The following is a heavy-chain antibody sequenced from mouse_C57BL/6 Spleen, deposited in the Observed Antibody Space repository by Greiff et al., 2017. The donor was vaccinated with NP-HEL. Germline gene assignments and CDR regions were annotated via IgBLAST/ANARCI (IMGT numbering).Heavy chain of an antibody. J-gene: IGHJ1*03. V-gene: IGHV5-9-1*02. Sequence: EVKLMESGEGLVKPGGSLKLSCAASGFTFSSYAMSWVRQTPEQRLEWVAYLSSGGDYIYYADTVTGRFTISRYNARHTLYLQMSSLKSEDTDMYYGTRGYDYDRYCDVWGKGTTVTVSS. CDR1: GFTFSSYA. CDR3: TRGYDYDRYCDV. D-gene: IGHD2-4*01. CDR2: LSSGGDYI.